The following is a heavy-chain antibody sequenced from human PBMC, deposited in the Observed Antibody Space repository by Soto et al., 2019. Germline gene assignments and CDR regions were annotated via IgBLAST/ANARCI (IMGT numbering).Heavy chain of an antibody. CDR3: AGAAAGTSP. CDR2: INHSGST. J-gene: IGHJ5*02. Sequence: SSETLSLTCAVYGGSFSGYYWSWIRQPPGKGLEWIGEINHSGSTNYNPSLKSRVTISVDTSKNQFSLKLSSVTAADTAVYYCAGAAAGTSPWGQGTLVTVSS. D-gene: IGHD6-13*01. CDR1: GGSFSGYY. V-gene: IGHV4-34*01.